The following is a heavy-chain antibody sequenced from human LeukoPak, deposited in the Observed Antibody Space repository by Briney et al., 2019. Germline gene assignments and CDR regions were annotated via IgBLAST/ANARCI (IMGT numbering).Heavy chain of an antibody. Sequence: GESLTLSWAAAGFTFSSYSMSWVRQAPGKGLEWVSSISGSGGSTYYADSVKGRFTISRDNSKNTLYLQMNSLRAEDTAVYYCAKDSCSSTSCRGYFDYWGQGTLVTVSS. J-gene: IGHJ4*02. CDR1: GFTFSSYS. CDR3: AKDSCSSTSCRGYFDY. V-gene: IGHV3-23*01. CDR2: ISGSGGST. D-gene: IGHD2-2*01.